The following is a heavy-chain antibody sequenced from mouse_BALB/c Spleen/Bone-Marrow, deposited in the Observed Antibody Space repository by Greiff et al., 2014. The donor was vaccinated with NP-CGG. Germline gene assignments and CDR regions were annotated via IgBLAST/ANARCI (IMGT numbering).Heavy chain of an antibody. Sequence: VQLKQSGAELVKPGASVKLSCTASGFNIKDTYMHWVKQRPEQGLEWIGRIDPANGNTKYDPKFQGKATITADTSSNTAYLQLSSLTSEDTAVYFCARAYYGNYPYAMDYWGQGTPVTVSS. V-gene: IGHV14-3*02. CDR2: IDPANGNT. CDR3: ARAYYGNYPYAMDY. D-gene: IGHD2-10*01. J-gene: IGHJ4*01. CDR1: GFNIKDTY.